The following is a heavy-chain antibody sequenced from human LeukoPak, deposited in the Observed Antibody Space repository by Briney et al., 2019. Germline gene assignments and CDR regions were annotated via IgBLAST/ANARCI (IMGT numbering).Heavy chain of an antibody. Sequence: GGSLRLSCAASRFTVSSNYMSWVRQAPGKGLEWVSVIYSGGSTYYADSVKGRFTISRDNSKNTLYLQMNSLRAEDTAVYYCARDQDGANTYWGQGTLVTVSS. J-gene: IGHJ4*02. CDR2: IYSGGST. V-gene: IGHV3-53*01. CDR1: RFTVSSNY. CDR3: ARDQDGANTY.